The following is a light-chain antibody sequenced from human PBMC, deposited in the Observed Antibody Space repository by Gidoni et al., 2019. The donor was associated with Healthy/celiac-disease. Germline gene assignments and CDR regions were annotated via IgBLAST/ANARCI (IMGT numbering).Light chain of an antibody. V-gene: IGLV3-21*04. J-gene: IGLJ3*02. CDR3: QVWDSSSAQGV. CDR1: NIGSKS. Sequence: SYVLPQPPSVSVAPGKPARITCGGNNIGSKSVHWYQQKPGQAPVLVIYYDRDRPSGLPERFAGSNSGNTATLTISRVEAGDEADYYCQVWDSSSAQGVFGGGTKLTVL. CDR2: YDR.